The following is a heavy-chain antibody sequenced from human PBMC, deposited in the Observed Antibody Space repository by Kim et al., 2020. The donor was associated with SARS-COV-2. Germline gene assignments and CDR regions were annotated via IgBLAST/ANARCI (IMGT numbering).Heavy chain of an antibody. CDR2: IIPIFGTA. J-gene: IGHJ6*02. CDR1: GGTFSSYA. CDR3: ARQQRRYKLQSRLPYYYYGMDV. V-gene: IGHV1-69*13. Sequence: SVKVSCKASGGTFSSYAISWVRQAPGQGLEWMGGIIPIFGTANYAQKFQGRVTITADESTSTAYMELSSLRSEDTAVYYCARQQRRYKLQSRLPYYYYGMDVWGQGTTVTVSS. D-gene: IGHD4-4*01.